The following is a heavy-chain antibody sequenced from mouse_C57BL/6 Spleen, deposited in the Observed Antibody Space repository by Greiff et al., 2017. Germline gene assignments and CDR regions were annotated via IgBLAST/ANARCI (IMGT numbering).Heavy chain of an antibody. D-gene: IGHD1-1*01. CDR3: AKNYGSSYYAMDY. V-gene: IGHV2-5*01. Sequence: VQRVESGPGLVQPSQSLSITCTVSGFSLTSYGVHWVRQSPGKGLEWLGVIWRGGSTDYNAAFMSRLSITKDNSKSQVFFKMNSLQADDTAIYYCAKNYGSSYYAMDYWGQGTSVTVSS. J-gene: IGHJ4*01. CDR2: IWRGGST. CDR1: GFSLTSYG.